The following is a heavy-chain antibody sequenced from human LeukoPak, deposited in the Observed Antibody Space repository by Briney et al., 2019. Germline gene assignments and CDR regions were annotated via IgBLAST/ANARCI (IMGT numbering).Heavy chain of an antibody. CDR1: GFTFSDYY. D-gene: IGHD6-13*01. CDR3: ARDRGPYSSSRVDAFDI. V-gene: IGHV3-11*01. J-gene: IGHJ3*02. CDR2: ISSSGSTI. Sequence: GGSLRLSCAASGFTFSDYYMSWIRQAPGKGLEWVSYISSSGSTIYYADSVKGRFTISRDNAKNSLYLQMNSLRAEDTAVYYCARDRGPYSSSRVDAFDIWGQGTMVTVSS.